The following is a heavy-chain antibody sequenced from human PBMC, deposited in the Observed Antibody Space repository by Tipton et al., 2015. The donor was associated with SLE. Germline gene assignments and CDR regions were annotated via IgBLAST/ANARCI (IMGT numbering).Heavy chain of an antibody. CDR1: GGSFSGYY. V-gene: IGHV4-34*01. J-gene: IGHJ2*01. D-gene: IGHD6-19*01. Sequence: LRLSCAVYGGSFSGYYWSWIRQPPGKGLEWIGEINHSGRTNYNPSLKSRVTISVVTSKNQFSLKLSSVAAADTAVYYCARDKLSGWYPRYFDLWGRGTLVTVSS. CDR2: INHSGRT. CDR3: ARDKLSGWYPRYFDL.